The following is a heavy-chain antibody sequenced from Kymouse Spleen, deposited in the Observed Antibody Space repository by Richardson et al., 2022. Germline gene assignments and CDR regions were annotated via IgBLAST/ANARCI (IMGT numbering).Heavy chain of an antibody. CDR2: IYYSGST. CDR1: GGSISSSSYY. D-gene: IGHD5-12*01. Sequence: QLQLQESGPGLVKPSETLSLTCTVSGGSISSSSYYWGWIRQPPGKGLEWIGSIYYSGSTYYNPSLKSRVTISVDTSKNQFSLKLSSVTAADTAVYYCARHRLDSGYESDYWGQGTLVTVSS. J-gene: IGHJ4*02. V-gene: IGHV4-39*01. CDR3: ARHRLDSGYESDY.